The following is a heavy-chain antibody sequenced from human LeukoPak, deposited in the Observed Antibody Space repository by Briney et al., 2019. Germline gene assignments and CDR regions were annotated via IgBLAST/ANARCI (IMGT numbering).Heavy chain of an antibody. CDR2: ISYDGRKT. CDR1: AFIFSVHS. Sequence: GGSLRLSCAASAFIFSVHSMHWVRQAPGKGLEWVAVISYDGRKTEYADSVWGRFTISRDNPKNTLYLQMNSLRAEDTALYYCAKGPGYSGYVDYWGQGTLVTVSS. V-gene: IGHV3-30*04. CDR3: AKGPGYSGYVDY. D-gene: IGHD5-12*01. J-gene: IGHJ4*02.